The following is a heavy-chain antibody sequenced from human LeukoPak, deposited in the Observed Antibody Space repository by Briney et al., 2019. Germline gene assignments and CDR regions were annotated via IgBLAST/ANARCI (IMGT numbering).Heavy chain of an antibody. V-gene: IGHV3-33*01. CDR3: ARARGSGSPYFDY. J-gene: IGHJ4*02. CDR1: GFTFSSYG. D-gene: IGHD3-10*01. Sequence: PGRSLRLSCAASGFTFSSYGMHWVRQAPGKGLEWVAVIWYDGSNKYYADSVKGRFTISRDNSKNTLYLQMNSLRAEDTAVYYCARARGSGSPYFDYWGQETLVTVSS. CDR2: IWYDGSNK.